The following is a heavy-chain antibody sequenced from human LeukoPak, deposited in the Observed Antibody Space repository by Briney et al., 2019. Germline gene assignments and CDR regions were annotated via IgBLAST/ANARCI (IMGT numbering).Heavy chain of an antibody. V-gene: IGHV3-23*01. CDR2: ISGSGDRT. Sequence: GSLRLSCAASGFTFSSYAMNWVRQAPGRGLEWVSAISGSGDRTYYADSVKGRFTISRDNSKNTLNLQMNSLRAEDTAVYYCARGRAYYDFWSGYLDAFDIWGQGTMVTVSS. CDR3: ARGRAYYDFWSGYLDAFDI. D-gene: IGHD3-3*01. CDR1: GFTFSSYA. J-gene: IGHJ3*02.